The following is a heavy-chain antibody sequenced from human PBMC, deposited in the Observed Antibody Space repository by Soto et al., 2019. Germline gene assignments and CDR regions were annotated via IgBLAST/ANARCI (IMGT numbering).Heavy chain of an antibody. CDR1: GGSISSGGYY. V-gene: IGHV4-31*03. D-gene: IGHD3-22*01. CDR2: IYYSGST. J-gene: IGHJ4*02. CDR3: ARGARYYYDSSGYYYFDY. Sequence: SETLSLTCTVSGGSISSGGYYWSWIRQHPGKGLEWIGYIYYSGSTYYNPSLKSRVTISVDTSKNQFSLKLSSVTAADTAVYYCARGARYYYDSSGYYYFDYWGQGTLVTVSS.